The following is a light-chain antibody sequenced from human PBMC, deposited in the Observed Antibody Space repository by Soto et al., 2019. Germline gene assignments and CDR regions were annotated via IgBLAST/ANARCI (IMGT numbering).Light chain of an antibody. CDR2: DVN. Sequence: QSALTQPASVSESPGQSITISCTGSGSYIGGYNFVSWYQQHPGKVTKLIIYDVNNRPSGVSNRFSGSKSGNTASLTISGLQAEAEGDYYCASDTRRSTALFGGGTKLTVL. CDR1: GSYIGGYNF. CDR3: ASDTRRSTAL. V-gene: IGLV2-14*03. J-gene: IGLJ2*01.